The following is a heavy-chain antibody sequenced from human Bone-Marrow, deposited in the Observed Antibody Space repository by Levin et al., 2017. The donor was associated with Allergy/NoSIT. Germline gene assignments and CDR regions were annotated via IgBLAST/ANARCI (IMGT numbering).Heavy chain of an antibody. J-gene: IGHJ6*03. D-gene: IGHD6-6*01. CDR3: ARVFAARLSYYYYYMDV. CDR1: GGSFSGYY. Sequence: SETLSLTCAVYGGSFSGYYWSWIRQPPGKGLEWIGEINHSGSTNYNPSLKSRVTISVDTSKNQFSLKLSSVTAADTAVYYCARVFAARLSYYYYYMDVWGKGTTVTVSS. CDR2: INHSGST. V-gene: IGHV4-34*01.